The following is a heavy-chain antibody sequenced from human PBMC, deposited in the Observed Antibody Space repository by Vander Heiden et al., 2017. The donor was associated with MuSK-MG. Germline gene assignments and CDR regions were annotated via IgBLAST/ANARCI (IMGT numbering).Heavy chain of an antibody. V-gene: IGHV3-7*01. D-gene: IGHD3-10*01. Sequence: EVQLVESGAGLVQPGGSLRLSCAASSFTFSSYWMSWVRQAPGKGLEWVANIKQDGSEKYYVDSVKGRFTISRDNAKNSLYLQMNSLRAEDTAVYYCARDSPGVRGGSVGYWGQGTLVTVSS. J-gene: IGHJ4*02. CDR3: ARDSPGVRGGSVGY. CDR2: IKQDGSEK. CDR1: SFTFSSYW.